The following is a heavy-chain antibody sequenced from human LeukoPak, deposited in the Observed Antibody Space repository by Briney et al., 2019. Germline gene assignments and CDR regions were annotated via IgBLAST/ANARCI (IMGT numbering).Heavy chain of an antibody. CDR1: GGPISSYY. J-gene: IGHJ6*03. CDR2: IYTSGST. D-gene: IGHD2-21*02. CDR3: ARTFDCGGDCYSSQYYYYYMDV. V-gene: IGHV4-4*07. Sequence: SETLSLTCTVSGGPISSYYWSWIRQPAGKGLEWIGRIYTSGSTNYNPSLRSRVTMSVDTSKNQFSLKLSSVTAADTAVYYCARTFDCGGDCYSSQYYYYYMDVWGKGTTVTVSS.